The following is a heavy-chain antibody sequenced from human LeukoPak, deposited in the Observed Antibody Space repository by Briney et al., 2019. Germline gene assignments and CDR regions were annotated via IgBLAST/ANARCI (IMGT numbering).Heavy chain of an antibody. CDR2: INPNSGGT. CDR1: GYSFTDYY. Sequence: ASVQVSCKTSGYSFTDYYMHWVRQAPGQGLEWMGWINPNSGGTSSAQRFQGRVTMTRDTSITTVYMELSWLTSDDTAIYYCARADRLDGGPYLIGPWGQGTLVTVSS. CDR3: ARADRLDGGPYLIGP. J-gene: IGHJ5*02. V-gene: IGHV1-2*02. D-gene: IGHD2-21*01.